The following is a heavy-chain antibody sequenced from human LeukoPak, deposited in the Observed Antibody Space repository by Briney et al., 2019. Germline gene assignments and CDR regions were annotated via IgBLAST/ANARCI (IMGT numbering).Heavy chain of an antibody. CDR2: INPNSGGT. Sequence: ASVKVSCKASGYTFTGYYTHWVRQAPGQGLEWMGWINPNSGGTNYAQKFQGRVTMTRDTSISTAYMELSRLRSDDTAVYYCARERSPFGSSPLGYWGQGTLVTVSS. J-gene: IGHJ4*02. CDR1: GYTFTGYY. D-gene: IGHD6-13*01. V-gene: IGHV1-2*02. CDR3: ARERSPFGSSPLGY.